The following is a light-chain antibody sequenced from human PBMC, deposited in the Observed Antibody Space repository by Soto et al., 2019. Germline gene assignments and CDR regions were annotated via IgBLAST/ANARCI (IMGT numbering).Light chain of an antibody. J-gene: IGKJ4*01. CDR1: QDISSW. CDR2: AAS. CDR3: QQADSFPLT. V-gene: IGKV1-12*01. Sequence: DIQMTQSPSSVSASVGDRVIITCRASQDISSWLAWYQQKAGEAPKLLIFAASRLHSGVPSRFRGSVSGTDFTLTITNLQPEDFATYYCQQADSFPLTFGGGTKVEIK.